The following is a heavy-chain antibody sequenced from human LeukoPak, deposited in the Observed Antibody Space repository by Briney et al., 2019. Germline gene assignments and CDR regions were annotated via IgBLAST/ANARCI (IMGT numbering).Heavy chain of an antibody. CDR3: AKDRVVVVPAATGLDY. Sequence: PGGSLRLSCAASGFTFSSYDMHWVRQAPGKGLEWVAFIRYDGSNKYYADSVKGRFTISRDNSKNTLYLQMSSLRAEDTAVYYCAKDRVVVVPAATGLDYWGQGTLVTVSS. V-gene: IGHV3-30*02. CDR1: GFTFSSYD. D-gene: IGHD2-2*01. J-gene: IGHJ4*02. CDR2: IRYDGSNK.